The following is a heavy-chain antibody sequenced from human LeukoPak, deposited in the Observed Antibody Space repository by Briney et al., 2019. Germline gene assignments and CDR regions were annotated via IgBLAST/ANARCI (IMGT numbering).Heavy chain of an antibody. Sequence: GGSLRLSCAASGFTFSSYAMSWVRQAPGKGLEWVSAISGSGGSTYYADSVKGRFTISRDNSKNTLYLQMDSLRAEDTAVYYCARREYSSGWYARDWGQGSLVTVSS. CDR1: GFTFSSYA. CDR3: ARREYSSGWYARD. J-gene: IGHJ4*02. D-gene: IGHD6-19*01. CDR2: ISGSGGST. V-gene: IGHV3-23*01.